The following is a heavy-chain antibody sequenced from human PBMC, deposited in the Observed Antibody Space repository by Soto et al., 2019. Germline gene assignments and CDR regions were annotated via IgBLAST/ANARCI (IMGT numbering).Heavy chain of an antibody. J-gene: IGHJ4*02. CDR3: STHPYRITETTVGYFDY. V-gene: IGHV1-18*01. CDR2: ISAYNGNT. CDR1: GYTFTSYG. Sequence: ASVKVSCKASGYTFTSYGISWVRQAPGQGLEWMGWISAYNGNTNYAQKLQGRVTMTTDTSTSTAYMELRSLRSDDTAVYYCSTHPYRITETTVGYFDYWGQGTLVTVSS. D-gene: IGHD1-7*01.